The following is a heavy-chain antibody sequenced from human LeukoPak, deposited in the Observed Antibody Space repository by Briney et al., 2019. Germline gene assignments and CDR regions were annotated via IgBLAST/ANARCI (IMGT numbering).Heavy chain of an antibody. V-gene: IGHV4-59*01. Sequence: PSETLSLTCTVSGGSISSYYWSWIRQPPGKGLEWIGYIYYSGSTNYNPSLKSRVTISVDTSKNQFSLKLSSVTAADTAVYYCARGSSGWPYFDYWGQGTLVTVSS. CDR1: GGSISSYY. CDR3: ARGSSGWPYFDY. J-gene: IGHJ4*02. CDR2: IYYSGST. D-gene: IGHD6-19*01.